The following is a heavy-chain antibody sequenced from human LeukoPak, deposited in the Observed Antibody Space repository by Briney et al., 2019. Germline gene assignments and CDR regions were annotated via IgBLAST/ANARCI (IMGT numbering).Heavy chain of an antibody. CDR2: IIPIFGTA. V-gene: IGHV1-69*13. CDR3: ARDSTAGLYYYYGMDV. J-gene: IGHJ6*02. Sequence: ASVKVSCKASGGTFSSYAISWVRQAPGQGLEWMGGIIPIFGTANYAQKFQGRVTITADESTSTAYMELSSLRSEDTAVYYCARDSTAGLYYYYGMDVWGQGTTVTVSS. D-gene: IGHD6-13*01. CDR1: GGTFSSYA.